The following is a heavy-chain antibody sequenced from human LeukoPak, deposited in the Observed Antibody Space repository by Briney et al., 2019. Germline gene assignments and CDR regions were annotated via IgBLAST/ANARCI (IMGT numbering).Heavy chain of an antibody. Sequence: SETLSLTCTVSGGSISSSSYYWSWVRQPPGKGLEWIGSIYYSGSTYYNPSLKSRVTISVDTSKNQFSLKLSSVTAADTAVYYCARGASTIVGEVTTIDYWGNGTLVTVSS. CDR2: IYYSGST. V-gene: IGHV4-39*07. CDR3: ARGASTIVGEVTTIDY. CDR1: GGSISSSSYY. J-gene: IGHJ4*01. D-gene: IGHD3-3*01.